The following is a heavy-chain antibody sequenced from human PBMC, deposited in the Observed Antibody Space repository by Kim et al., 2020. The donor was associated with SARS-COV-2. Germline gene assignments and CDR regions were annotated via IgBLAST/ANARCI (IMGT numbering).Heavy chain of an antibody. CDR2: IYSGGNT. Sequence: GGSLRLSCAASGFSVSRHYMTWVRQAPGKGLEWVSVIYSGGNTYYADSVKGRFTISRDSSKNTLFLQMNSLRADDTALYYCARESIYDPIDSWGQGTLVIVSS. J-gene: IGHJ4*02. CDR3: ARESIYDPIDS. V-gene: IGHV3-66*01. CDR1: GFSVSRHY. D-gene: IGHD5-12*01.